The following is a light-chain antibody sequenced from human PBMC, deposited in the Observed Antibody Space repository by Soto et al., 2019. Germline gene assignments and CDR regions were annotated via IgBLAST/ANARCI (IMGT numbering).Light chain of an antibody. J-gene: IGLJ1*01. Sequence: QPVLTQPASVSGSPGQSITISCTGTSSDVGGYNYVSWYQQHPGKAPKLMIYDVSNRPSGVSNRFSGSKSGNTASLTISGLQAEDEADYYCNSYTSSSTLYVFGTGTKLTVL. CDR2: DVS. V-gene: IGLV2-14*01. CDR1: SSDVGGYNY. CDR3: NSYTSSSTLYV.